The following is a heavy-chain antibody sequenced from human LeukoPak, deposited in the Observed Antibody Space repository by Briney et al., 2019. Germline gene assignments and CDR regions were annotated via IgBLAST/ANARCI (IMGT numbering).Heavy chain of an antibody. Sequence: GGSLRLSCVASGFTFSNWMSWVRQAPGKGLEWVANIKQDGSEKYYVDSVKGRFTISRDNAKNSLYLQMNSLRAEDTAVYYCARGGFYGDYEYYYYMDVWGKGTTVTVSS. V-gene: IGHV3-7*01. CDR3: ARGGFYGDYEYYYYMDV. J-gene: IGHJ6*03. D-gene: IGHD4-17*01. CDR2: IKQDGSEK. CDR1: GFTFSNW.